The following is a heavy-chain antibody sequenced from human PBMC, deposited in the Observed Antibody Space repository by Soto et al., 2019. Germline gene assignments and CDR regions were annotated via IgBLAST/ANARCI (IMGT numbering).Heavy chain of an antibody. CDR1: AFSLTTGGVG. Sequence: QISLRESGPTLVKPTQTLTLTCTFSAFSLTTGGVGVAWIRQPPGKALEWLALIYWDDDKRYSPSLKSRLTVTKDTSKNQVVLTMTNMDPVDTATYYCAHTRGGGNSALIDYWGQGTLVTVSS. V-gene: IGHV2-5*02. D-gene: IGHD1-1*01. CDR3: AHTRGGGNSALIDY. J-gene: IGHJ4*02. CDR2: IYWDDDK.